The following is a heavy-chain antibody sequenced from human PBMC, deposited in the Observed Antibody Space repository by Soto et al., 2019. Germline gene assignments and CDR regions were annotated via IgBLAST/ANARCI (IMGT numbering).Heavy chain of an antibody. CDR2: ISAYNGNT. J-gene: IGHJ6*02. CDR3: ARGRSSGWYGYYYYGMDV. D-gene: IGHD6-19*01. V-gene: IGHV1-18*01. CDR1: GYTFTSYG. Sequence: QVQLVQSGAEVKKPGASVKVSCKASGYTFTSYGISWVRQAPGQGLEWMGWISAYNGNTNYAQKLQGRVTMTTDTXTXTXXMELRSLRSDDTAVYYCARGRSSGWYGYYYYGMDVWGQGTTVTVSS.